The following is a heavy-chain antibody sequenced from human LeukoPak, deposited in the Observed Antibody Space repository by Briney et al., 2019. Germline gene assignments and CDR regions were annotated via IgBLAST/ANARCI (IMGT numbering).Heavy chain of an antibody. CDR2: IYYSGSP. V-gene: IGHV4-59*13. CDR1: GGPLSSNY. Sequence: SETLSLTCTVSGGPLSSNYWSWFRQPPGKGLEWTGYIYYSGSPKYNPSLRSRVTISVDTSKNQFSLKLSSVTAADTAVYYCAKELYYQGSGVLFDPWGQGTQVIVSS. CDR3: AKELYYQGSGVLFDP. J-gene: IGHJ5*02. D-gene: IGHD3-10*01.